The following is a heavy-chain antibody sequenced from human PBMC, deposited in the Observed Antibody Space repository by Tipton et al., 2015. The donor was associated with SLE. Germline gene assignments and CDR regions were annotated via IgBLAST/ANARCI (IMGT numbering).Heavy chain of an antibody. J-gene: IGHJ4*02. V-gene: IGHV1-46*01. CDR3: AREAPNTCYFDS. CDR2: INPGGGGT. CDR1: GYTFTAYY. Sequence: QSGAEVKKPGASVKVSCKSSGYTFTAYYMHWVRQAPGQGLEWMGIINPGGGGTNYAQKFQGRVTMAMDTSTTTVYMELNSLRSDDTAVYYCAREAPNTCYFDSWGQGTLVTVPS. D-gene: IGHD2-8*01.